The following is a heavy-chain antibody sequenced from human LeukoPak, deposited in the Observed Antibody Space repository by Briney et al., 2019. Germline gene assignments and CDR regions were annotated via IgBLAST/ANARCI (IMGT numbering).Heavy chain of an antibody. D-gene: IGHD6-6*01. CDR1: GGSISSYY. CDR3: ARVLSSSSKVFDY. CDR2: IYYSGST. V-gene: IGHV4-59*01. J-gene: IGHJ4*02. Sequence: SETLSLTCTVSGGSISSYYWSWIRQPPGKGLEWIGYIYYSGSTNYNPSLKSRVTISVDTSKNQFSLKLSSVTAADTAVYYCARVLSSSSKVFDYRGQGTLVTVSS.